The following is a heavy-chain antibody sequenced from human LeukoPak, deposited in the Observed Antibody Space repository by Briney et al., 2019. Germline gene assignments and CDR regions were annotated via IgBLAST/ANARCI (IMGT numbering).Heavy chain of an antibody. CDR2: INHSGST. V-gene: IGHV4-34*01. Sequence: SETLSLTCAVYGGSFSGYYWSWIRQPPGKGLEWIGEINHSGSTNYNPSLKSRVTISVDTSKNQFSLKLSSVTAADTAVYYRARRASVNYYDSSGYDYWGQGTLVTVSS. CDR3: ARRASVNYYDSSGYDY. CDR1: GGSFSGYY. J-gene: IGHJ4*02. D-gene: IGHD3-22*01.